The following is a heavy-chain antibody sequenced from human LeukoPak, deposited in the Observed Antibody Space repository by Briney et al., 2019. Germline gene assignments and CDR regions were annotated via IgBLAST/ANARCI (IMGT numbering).Heavy chain of an antibody. D-gene: IGHD2-8*01. J-gene: IGHJ6*03. Sequence: PSETLSLTCTVSGYSISSGYYWGWIRQPPGKGLEWVGSFYHSGSTYYNPPLKSRVTISVDTSKNQFSLKLSSVTAADTAVYYCARGHSYLKYYYYMDVWGKGTTVTVSS. CDR3: ARGHSYLKYYYYMDV. V-gene: IGHV4-38-2*02. CDR1: GYSISSGYY. CDR2: FYHSGST.